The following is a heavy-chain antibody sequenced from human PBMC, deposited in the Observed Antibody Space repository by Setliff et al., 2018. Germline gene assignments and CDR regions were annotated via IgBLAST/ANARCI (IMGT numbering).Heavy chain of an antibody. CDR1: GYTFSDYG. J-gene: IGHJ4*02. D-gene: IGHD2-2*01. V-gene: IGHV1-18*01. CDR2: ISAYTGNA. Sequence: ASVKVSCKASGYTFSDYGITWVRQAPGQGLEWMGWISAYTGNAYYAHKLQDRVTMTTDTSTGTAYMELRSLRSDDTAVYYCSRLVRYCTTTSCQRLSGDEYWGQGTLVTVSS. CDR3: SRLVRYCTTTSCQRLSGDEY.